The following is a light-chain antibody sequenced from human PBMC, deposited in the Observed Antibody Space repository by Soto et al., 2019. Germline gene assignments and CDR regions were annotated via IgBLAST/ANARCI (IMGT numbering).Light chain of an antibody. J-gene: IGKJ1*01. Sequence: EIVLTQSPGTLSLSPGERATLSCRASQSVSSSYLAWYQQKPGQAPRLLIYGASNRATGIPDRFSGSGSGTDFTLTISRLEPEDFPVYYCLQYHSSPRTFGQGTKVDIK. V-gene: IGKV3-20*01. CDR3: LQYHSSPRT. CDR2: GAS. CDR1: QSVSSSY.